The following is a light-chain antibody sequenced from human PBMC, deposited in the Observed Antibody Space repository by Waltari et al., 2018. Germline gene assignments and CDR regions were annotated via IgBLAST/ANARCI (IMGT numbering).Light chain of an antibody. J-gene: IGKJ2*01. CDR2: WAS. V-gene: IGKV4-1*01. CDR1: QSVLSSSNNKNY. CDR3: QQCYSSPYT. Sequence: DIVMTQSPDPLAVSLGERATINCKSSQSVLSSSNNKNYLGWYKQKPGQPPKLLISWASTRESGVPARFRGSGSGTDFTLTISSLQAEDVAVYYCQQCYSSPYTFGQGTKLEIK.